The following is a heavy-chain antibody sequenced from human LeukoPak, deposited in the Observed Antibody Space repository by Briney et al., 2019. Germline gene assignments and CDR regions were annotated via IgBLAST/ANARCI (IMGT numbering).Heavy chain of an antibody. V-gene: IGHV3-64*02. D-gene: IGHD3-10*01. J-gene: IGHJ4*02. CDR3: AKLGRNYFDY. CDR1: GFTFSTYA. Sequence: GGSLRLSCAASGFTFSTYAMHWVRQAPGKGLEYVSAISTNEDSTYYADSVKGRFTISRDNSKNTLYLQMNSLRAEDTAVYYCAKLGRNYFDYWGQGTLVTVSS. CDR2: ISTNEDST.